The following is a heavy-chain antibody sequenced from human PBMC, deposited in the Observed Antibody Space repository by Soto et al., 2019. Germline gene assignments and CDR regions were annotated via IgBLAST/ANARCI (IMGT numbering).Heavy chain of an antibody. CDR1: VYTFTTYY. J-gene: IGHJ4*02. V-gene: IGHV1-46*01. CDR2: IFPSGDRT. D-gene: IGHD3-22*01. CDR3: TKEPAPSGCLEY. Sequence: QVQLLQSGAEVKKPGASVKVSCKASVYTFTTYYTHWVRQAPGQGLGWVGVIFPSGDRTSYAQNFQGRVTMTRDTSIKTVYMELSRLRSDDTAVYYCTKEPAPSGCLEYWGQGTLVTVSS.